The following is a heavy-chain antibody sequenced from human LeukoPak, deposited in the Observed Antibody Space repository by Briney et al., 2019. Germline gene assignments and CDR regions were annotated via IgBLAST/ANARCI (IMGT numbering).Heavy chain of an antibody. CDR3: ATYYGGDTAFDY. CDR1: GYRLADVY. J-gene: IGHJ4*02. CDR2: LDPGHGEK. Sequence: GASVKVSCRVSGYRLADVYIHWVRQAPGPGLEGMGGLDPGHGEKLYAQKFRGRVSMTEDTSTDTAFMELSSLRSEDTAIYYCATYYGGDTAFDYWGQGTLVTVSS. D-gene: IGHD3-22*01. V-gene: IGHV1-24*01.